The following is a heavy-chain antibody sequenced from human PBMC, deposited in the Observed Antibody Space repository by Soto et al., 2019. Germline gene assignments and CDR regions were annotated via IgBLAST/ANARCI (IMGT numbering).Heavy chain of an antibody. J-gene: IGHJ4*02. Sequence: GGSLRLSCAASGFTFSSYGMHWVRQAPGKGLEWVAVISYDGSNKYYADSVKGRFTISRDNSKNTLYLQMNSLRAEDTAVYYCAKDFNYYDSSGLTDYWGQGTLVTVSS. CDR2: ISYDGSNK. CDR3: AKDFNYYDSSGLTDY. CDR1: GFTFSSYG. D-gene: IGHD3-22*01. V-gene: IGHV3-30*18.